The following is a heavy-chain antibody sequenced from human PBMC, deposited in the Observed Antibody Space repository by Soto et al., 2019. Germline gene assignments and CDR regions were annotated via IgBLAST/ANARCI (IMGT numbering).Heavy chain of an antibody. CDR1: GYTFTSYG. Sequence: QVPLVQSGAEVKKPGASVKVSCKASGYTFTSYGISWVRQAPGQGLEWMGWISAYNGNTNYAQKLQGRVTMTTDTSTSTAYMELRSLRSDDTAVYYCARVYLGATSESDAFDIWGQGTMVTVSS. V-gene: IGHV1-18*01. D-gene: IGHD1-26*01. CDR3: ARVYLGATSESDAFDI. J-gene: IGHJ3*02. CDR2: ISAYNGNT.